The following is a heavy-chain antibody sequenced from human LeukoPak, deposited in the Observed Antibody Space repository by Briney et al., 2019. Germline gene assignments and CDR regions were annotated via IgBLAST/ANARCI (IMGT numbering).Heavy chain of an antibody. CDR2: INPNSGGT. CDR1: GYTFTGYY. CDR3: ARGYSGYERGWFDP. V-gene: IGHV1-2*02. D-gene: IGHD5-12*01. J-gene: IGHJ5*02. Sequence: ASVKVSCKASGYTFTGYYMHWVRQAPGQGLEWMGWINPNSGGTSYAQKFQGRVTMTRDTSISTAYMELSSLRSEDTAVYYCARGYSGYERGWFDPWGQGTLVTVSS.